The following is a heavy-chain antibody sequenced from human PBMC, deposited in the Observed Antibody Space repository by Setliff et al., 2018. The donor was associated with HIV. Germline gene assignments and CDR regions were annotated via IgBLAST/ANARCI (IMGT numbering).Heavy chain of an antibody. J-gene: IGHJ4*02. CDR1: RGSISSYY. Sequence: SETLSLTCTVSRGSISSYYWTWIRQAPGKGLEWMGYIYYSGTTDYNPSLKSRVTISVDTAKNQFSLRLNSVTAADTAVYYCARGAIDSTGYDFFDYWGQGALVTVSS. CDR2: IYYSGTT. V-gene: IGHV4-59*01. D-gene: IGHD2-8*02. CDR3: ARGAIDSTGYDFFDY.